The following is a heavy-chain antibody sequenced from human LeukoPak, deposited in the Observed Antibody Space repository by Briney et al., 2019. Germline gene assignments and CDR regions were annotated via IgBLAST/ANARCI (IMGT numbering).Heavy chain of an antibody. CDR2: ISYDGSNK. Sequence: GGSLRLSCAASGFTFSSYAMHWVRQAPGKGLEWVAVISYDGSNKYYADSVKGRFTISRDNSKNTLYLQMNSLRAEDTAVYYCAKDHSSFLIWGQGTLVTVSS. J-gene: IGHJ4*02. CDR3: AKDHSSFLI. CDR1: GFTFSSYA. V-gene: IGHV3-30-3*01. D-gene: IGHD6-6*01.